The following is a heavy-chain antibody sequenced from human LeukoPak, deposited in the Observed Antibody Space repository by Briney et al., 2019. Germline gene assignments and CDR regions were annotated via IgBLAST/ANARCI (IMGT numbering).Heavy chain of an antibody. D-gene: IGHD3-10*01. Sequence: GGSLRLSCVASGFTFGGYSMNWVRQAPGKGLEWISYINSGSRNILYSDSVKGRFTISRDNAKNSLYLQMNSLRDEDTAMYYCARDHLWGFDYCGQGTLVTVSS. V-gene: IGHV3-48*02. J-gene: IGHJ4*02. CDR1: GFTFGGYS. CDR3: ARDHLWGFDY. CDR2: INSGSRNI.